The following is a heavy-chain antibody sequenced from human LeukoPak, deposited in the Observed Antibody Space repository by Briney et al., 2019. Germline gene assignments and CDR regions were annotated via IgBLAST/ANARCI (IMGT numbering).Heavy chain of an antibody. D-gene: IGHD1-26*01. CDR2: VYYTGRT. CDR1: GDSISSFTSSSYF. Sequence: SETLSLTRTVSGDSISSFTSSSYFWAWIRQPPGKGLEWIGNVYYTGRTYSNPSLRSRVTVSVDTSKNQFSLRLSSVTAADTAVYYCARHLLGRGADYFFFYMDVWGKGTTVTVSS. J-gene: IGHJ6*03. V-gene: IGHV4-39*01. CDR3: ARHLLGRGADYFFFYMDV.